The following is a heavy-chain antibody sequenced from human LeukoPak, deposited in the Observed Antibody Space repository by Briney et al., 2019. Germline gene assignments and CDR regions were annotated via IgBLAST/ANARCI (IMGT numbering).Heavy chain of an antibody. V-gene: IGHV3-23*01. Sequence: GGSLRLSCVASGFTFRNYAMSWVRQSPGKGPEWISAISNDGVYTFHADSVKGRLTISRDNSKNTLYLQMDSLRAEDTAVYYCAKGEKTRPFGGVIDYWGQGTLVTVSS. J-gene: IGHJ4*02. CDR3: AKGEKTRPFGGVIDY. CDR2: ISNDGVYT. D-gene: IGHD3-16*02. CDR1: GFTFRNYA.